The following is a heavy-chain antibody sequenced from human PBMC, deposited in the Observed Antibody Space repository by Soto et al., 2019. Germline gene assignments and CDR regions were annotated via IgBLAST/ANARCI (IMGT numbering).Heavy chain of an antibody. CDR2: ISGSGGST. V-gene: IGHV3-23*01. Sequence: PGGSLRLSCAASGFTFSSYAMSWVHQAPGKGLEWVSAISGSGGSTYYADSVKGRFTISRDNSKNTLYLQMNSLRAEDTAVYYCAKVPLPERYQQYYFDYWGQGTLVTVSS. D-gene: IGHD2-2*01. CDR3: AKVPLPERYQQYYFDY. CDR1: GFTFSSYA. J-gene: IGHJ4*02.